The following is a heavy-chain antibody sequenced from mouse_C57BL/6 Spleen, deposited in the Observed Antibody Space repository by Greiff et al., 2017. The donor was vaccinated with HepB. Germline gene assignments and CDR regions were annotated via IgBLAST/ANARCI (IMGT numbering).Heavy chain of an antibody. V-gene: IGHV2-2*01. Sequence: QVQLKQSGPGLVQPSQSLSITCTVSGFSLTSYGVHWVRQSPGKGLEWLGVIWSGGSTDYNAAFISRLSISKDNSKSQVFFKMNSLQADDTAIYYCARGPSHYYGSSPYFDYWGQGTTLTVSS. CDR3: ARGPSHYYGSSPYFDY. D-gene: IGHD1-1*01. J-gene: IGHJ2*01. CDR1: GFSLTSYG. CDR2: IWSGGST.